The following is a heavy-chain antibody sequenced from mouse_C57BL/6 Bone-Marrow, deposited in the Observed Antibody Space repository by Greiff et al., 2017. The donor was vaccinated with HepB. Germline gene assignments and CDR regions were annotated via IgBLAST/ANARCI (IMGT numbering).Heavy chain of an antibody. D-gene: IGHD2-4*01. CDR3: ANYDYEGAFAY. CDR2: IWGDGST. Sequence: QVQLKESGPGLVAPSQSLSITCTVSGFPLTSYGVSRVRQPPGKGLEWLGVIWGDGSTNYHSALLSRLSNSKDNTKSQAFRKLNSLQTDDTATYYGANYDYEGAFAYWGQGTLVTVSA. V-gene: IGHV2-3*01. CDR1: GFPLTSYG. J-gene: IGHJ3*01.